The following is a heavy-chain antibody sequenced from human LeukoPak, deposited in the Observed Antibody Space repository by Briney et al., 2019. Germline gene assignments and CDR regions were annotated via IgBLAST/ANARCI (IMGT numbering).Heavy chain of an antibody. Sequence: GGSLRLSCAASGFTFSSYSMNWVRQAPGKGLEWVSSISSSSSYIYYADSVKGRFTISRDNAKNSLYLQMNSLRAEDTAVYYCARGPGYCSSTSCHTGLDPWGQGTLVTVSS. CDR3: ARGPGYCSSTSCHTGLDP. J-gene: IGHJ5*02. CDR2: ISSSSSYI. V-gene: IGHV3-21*01. CDR1: GFTFSSYS. D-gene: IGHD2-2*02.